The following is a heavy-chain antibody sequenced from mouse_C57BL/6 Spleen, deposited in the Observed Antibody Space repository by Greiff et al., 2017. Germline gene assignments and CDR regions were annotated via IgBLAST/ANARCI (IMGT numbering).Heavy chain of an antibody. V-gene: IGHV1-82*01. CDR1: GYAFSSSW. J-gene: IGHJ1*03. D-gene: IGHD2-5*01. CDR2: INPGDGDT. CDR3: ARGAYSNYWYYDV. Sequence: QVTLKVSGPELVKPGASVKISCKASGYAFSSSWMNWVKQRPGKGHEWIGRINPGDGDTNYNGKFKGKATLTADKSSSTAYMQLSSLTSEDSAVYVCARGAYSNYWYYDVWGTGTTVTVSA.